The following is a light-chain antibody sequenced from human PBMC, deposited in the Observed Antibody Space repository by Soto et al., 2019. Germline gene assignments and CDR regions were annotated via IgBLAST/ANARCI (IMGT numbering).Light chain of an antibody. CDR1: QSVSSNY. Sequence: EIVLTQSPGTLSLSPGERATLSCRASQSVSSNYLDWYQQKPGQAPRLLIYGASSRATGIPDRFSGSGSGTDFTLTISRLEPEDFAVYHCQHYGSSPLTFGGGTKVEIK. CDR2: GAS. CDR3: QHYGSSPLT. J-gene: IGKJ4*01. V-gene: IGKV3-20*01.